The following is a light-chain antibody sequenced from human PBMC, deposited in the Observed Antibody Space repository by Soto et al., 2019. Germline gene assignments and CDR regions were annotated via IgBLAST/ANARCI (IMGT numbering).Light chain of an antibody. Sequence: EIVMTQSPATLSVSPGERATLSCRASQSVSSYLAWYQQKPGQAPRLLIYDASNRATGIPARFSGSGSGTDFTLTISRLEPDDFAMYHCQQYGDSPPTFGQGTKVDI. CDR3: QQYGDSPPT. V-gene: IGKV3-20*01. CDR2: DAS. J-gene: IGKJ1*01. CDR1: QSVSSY.